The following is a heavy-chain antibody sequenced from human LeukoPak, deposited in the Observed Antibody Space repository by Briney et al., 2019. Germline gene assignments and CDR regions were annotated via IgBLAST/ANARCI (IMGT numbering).Heavy chain of an antibody. CDR3: ARGAYDFWSGYSGDY. CDR1: GFTFSSYA. J-gene: IGHJ4*02. CDR2: ISYDGSNK. D-gene: IGHD3-3*01. V-gene: IGHV3-30*04. Sequence: GGSLRLSCAASGFTFSSYAMHWVRQAPGKGLEWVAVISYDGSNKYYADSVKGRFTISRDNSKNTLYLQMNSLRAEDTAVYYCARGAYDFWSGYSGDYWGQGTLVTVSS.